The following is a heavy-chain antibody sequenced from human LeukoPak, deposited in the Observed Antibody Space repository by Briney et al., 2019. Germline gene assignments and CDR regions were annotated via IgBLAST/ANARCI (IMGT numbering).Heavy chain of an antibody. CDR2: IYPGDSDT. V-gene: IGHV5-51*01. CDR3: ARHGRGRYFDWLLIDY. Sequence: GESLKISCKGSGYSFTSYWIGWVRQMPGKGLEWMGIIYPGDSDTRYSPSFQGQVTISADKSISTAYLQWSSLKASDTAMYYCARHGRGRYFDWLLIDYWGQGTLVTVSS. J-gene: IGHJ4*02. CDR1: GYSFTSYW. D-gene: IGHD3-9*01.